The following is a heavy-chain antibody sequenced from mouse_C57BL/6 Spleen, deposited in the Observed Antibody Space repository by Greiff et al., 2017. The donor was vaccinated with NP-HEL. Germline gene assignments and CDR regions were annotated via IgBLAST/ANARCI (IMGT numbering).Heavy chain of an antibody. CDR3: ARSDSSGPDY. J-gene: IGHJ2*01. CDR1: GYAFSSSW. D-gene: IGHD3-2*02. Sequence: QVTLKVSGPELVKPGASVKISCKASGYAFSSSWMNWVKQRPGKGLEWIGRIYPGDGDTNYNGKFKGKATLTADKSSSTAYMQLSSLTSEDSAVYFCARSDSSGPDYWGQGTTLTVSS. CDR2: IYPGDGDT. V-gene: IGHV1-82*01.